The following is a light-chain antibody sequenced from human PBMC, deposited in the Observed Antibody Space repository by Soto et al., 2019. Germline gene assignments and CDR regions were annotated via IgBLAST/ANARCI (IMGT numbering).Light chain of an antibody. CDR1: QSFSSTY. CDR2: AAS. CDR3: QQYGSSGT. Sequence: EIQLTQSPSTLSSSPGERATLSCRASQSFSSTYLAWYQQKPGPALRLLIYAASSRATGIPDRVSGSGSGTDFTLTISRLEPDDFAVYYWQQYGSSGTFGQGTKVDVK. J-gene: IGKJ1*01. V-gene: IGKV3-20*01.